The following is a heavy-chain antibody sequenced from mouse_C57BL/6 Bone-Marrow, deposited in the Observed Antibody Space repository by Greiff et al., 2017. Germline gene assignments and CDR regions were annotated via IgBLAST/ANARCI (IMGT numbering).Heavy chain of an antibody. CDR3: ARSCYAPFAF. Sequence: VQLQQSGPVLVKPGASVKMSCKASGYTFTDYYMNWVKQSPGKRLEWIGVINPYNGGTSYNQKFKGKATLTVDKSSSTAYMELNSLTSEDSAVYYCARSCYAPFAFGCQGTTLTVSA. D-gene: IGHD3-2*02. CDR1: GYTFTDYY. J-gene: IGHJ2*01. CDR2: INPYNGGT. V-gene: IGHV1-19*01.